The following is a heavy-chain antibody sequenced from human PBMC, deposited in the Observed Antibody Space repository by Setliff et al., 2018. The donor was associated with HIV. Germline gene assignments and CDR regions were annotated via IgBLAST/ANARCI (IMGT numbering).Heavy chain of an antibody. D-gene: IGHD2-21*02. CDR3: AKGGDSHY. CDR2: ISGGGGST. Sequence: HPGGSLRLSCAASGFTFSSYAMTWVRQGPGKGLEWVSGISGGGGSTYYAAAVKGRFTISRDNSKNTLFLQMNSLRAEDTAVYYCAKGGDSHYLGQGTLVTAPQ. J-gene: IGHJ4*02. V-gene: IGHV3-23*01. CDR1: GFTFSSYA.